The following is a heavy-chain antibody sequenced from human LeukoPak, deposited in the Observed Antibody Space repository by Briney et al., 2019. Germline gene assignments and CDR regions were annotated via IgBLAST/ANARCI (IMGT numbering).Heavy chain of an antibody. V-gene: IGHV1-24*01. D-gene: IGHD3-16*01. Sequence: ASVKVSCKFSGYTLTDLSMHWVRQAPGKGLEWMGGFDPEDGETIYAQKFQGRVTMTEDTSTDTAYMELSSLRSEDTAVYYCATDRDITFSFDYWGQGTLVTVSS. J-gene: IGHJ4*02. CDR1: GYTLTDLS. CDR2: FDPEDGET. CDR3: ATDRDITFSFDY.